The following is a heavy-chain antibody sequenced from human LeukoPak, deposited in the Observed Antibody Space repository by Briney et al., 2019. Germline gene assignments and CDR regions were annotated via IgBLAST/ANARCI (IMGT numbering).Heavy chain of an antibody. J-gene: IGHJ4*02. CDR3: AREYYGSGSNFDY. Sequence: TGGSLRLSCAASGFTFSSYSMTWVRQAPGKGLEWVSYISSISSTMYYADSVKGRFTVSRDNAKNSLYLQMNSLRDEDTAVYYCAREYYGSGSNFDYWGQGTLVTVSS. V-gene: IGHV3-48*02. CDR2: ISSISSTM. CDR1: GFTFSSYS. D-gene: IGHD3-10*01.